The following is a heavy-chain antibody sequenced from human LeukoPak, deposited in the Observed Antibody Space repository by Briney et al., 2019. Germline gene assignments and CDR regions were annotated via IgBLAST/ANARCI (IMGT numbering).Heavy chain of an antibody. V-gene: IGHV3-21*01. J-gene: IGHJ4*02. CDR3: AKDIFHYYGSGSYLDY. CDR1: GFTFSSYS. Sequence: GGSLRLSCAASGFTFSSYSMNWVHQAPGKGLEWVSSISSGSSYIYYADSVKGRFTISRDNAKNSLYLQMNSLRAEDTAVYYCAKDIFHYYGSGSYLDYWGQGTLVTVSS. D-gene: IGHD3-10*01. CDR2: ISSGSSYI.